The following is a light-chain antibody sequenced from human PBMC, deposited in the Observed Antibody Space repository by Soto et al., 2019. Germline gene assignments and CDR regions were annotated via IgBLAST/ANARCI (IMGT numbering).Light chain of an antibody. Sequence: QSALTQPASVSGSPGQSITISCTGTSSDVGNYNLVSWYQQYPGKAPRLMIYEVGERPSGVSNRFSGSKSGNTASLTISDLQPEDEADYYCCSYAGRSTFVFGGGTKVTVL. CDR3: CSYAGRSTFV. V-gene: IGLV2-23*02. J-gene: IGLJ3*02. CDR1: SSDVGNYNL. CDR2: EVG.